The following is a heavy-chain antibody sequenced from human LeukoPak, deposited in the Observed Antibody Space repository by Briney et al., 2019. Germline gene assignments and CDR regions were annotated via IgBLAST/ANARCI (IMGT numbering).Heavy chain of an antibody. CDR3: ARDQVTYYDFWSGSASWFDP. CDR2: IYYSGST. D-gene: IGHD3-3*01. CDR1: GGSISSGGYY. Sequence: PSETLSLTCTVSGGSISSGGYYWSWIRRHPGKGLEWIGYIYYSGSTYYNPSLKSRVTISVDTSKNQFSLKLSSVTAADTAVYYCARDQVTYYDFWSGSASWFDPWGQGTLVTVSS. J-gene: IGHJ5*02. V-gene: IGHV4-31*03.